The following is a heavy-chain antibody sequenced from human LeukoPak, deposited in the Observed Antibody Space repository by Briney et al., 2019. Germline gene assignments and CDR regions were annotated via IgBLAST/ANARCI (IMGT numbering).Heavy chain of an antibody. Sequence: GESLKISCKASGCIFTSYWIAWVRQMPGKGLQWIGIIFPGDSDTRYSPSFQGQVTISADKSISTAYLQWSSLKASDTATYNCARQPGSGAWGQGTLVTVSS. CDR2: IFPGDSDT. CDR3: ARQPGSGA. CDR1: GCIFTSYW. V-gene: IGHV5-51*01. J-gene: IGHJ5*02. D-gene: IGHD1-14*01.